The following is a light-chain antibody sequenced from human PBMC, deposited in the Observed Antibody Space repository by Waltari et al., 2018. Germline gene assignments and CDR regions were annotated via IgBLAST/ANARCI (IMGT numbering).Light chain of an antibody. Sequence: RVTITCRASQSISSYLNWYQQKPGKAPKLLIYAASSLQSGVPSRFSGSGSGTDFTLTISSLQPEDFATYYCQQSYSTPYTFGQGTKLEIK. CDR1: QSISSY. V-gene: IGKV1-39*01. J-gene: IGKJ2*01. CDR3: QQSYSTPYT. CDR2: AAS.